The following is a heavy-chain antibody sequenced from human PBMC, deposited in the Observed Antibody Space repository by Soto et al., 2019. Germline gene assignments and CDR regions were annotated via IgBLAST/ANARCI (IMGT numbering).Heavy chain of an antibody. D-gene: IGHD3-22*01. Sequence: ASVKVSCKVSGYTLTELSMHWVRQAPGKGLEWMGGFDPEDGETIYAQKFQGRVTMTEDTSTDTAYMELSSLRSEDTAVYYCATVSYYDSSGSYWFDYWGQGTLVTVSS. CDR3: ATVSYYDSSGSYWFDY. CDR1: GYTLTELS. V-gene: IGHV1-24*01. CDR2: FDPEDGET. J-gene: IGHJ4*02.